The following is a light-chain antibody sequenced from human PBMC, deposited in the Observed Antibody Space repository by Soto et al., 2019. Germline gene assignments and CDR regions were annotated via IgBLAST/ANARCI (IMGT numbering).Light chain of an antibody. CDR2: GNT. Sequence: QSVLTQPPSVSGAPGQRVTISCTGSSSYIGAGYDVHWYQQLPGAAPKLLFYGNTNRPSGVPDRFSASKSGTSASLAITGLLAEDEADYYCQSYDSSLSGYVFGTGTKLTVL. J-gene: IGLJ1*01. V-gene: IGLV1-40*01. CDR3: QSYDSSLSGYV. CDR1: SSYIGAGYD.